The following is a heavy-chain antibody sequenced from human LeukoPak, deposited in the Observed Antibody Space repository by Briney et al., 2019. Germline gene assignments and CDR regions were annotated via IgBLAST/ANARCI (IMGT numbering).Heavy chain of an antibody. CDR3: ARDSLYGVVDY. J-gene: IGHJ4*02. D-gene: IGHD4-17*01. V-gene: IGHV1-46*01. CDR1: GYTFTSHG. Sequence: ASVKVSCKAAGYTFTSHGFIWLRQAPGQGLEWMGIINPSGGSTSYAQKFQGRVTMTRDTSTSTVYMYLSSLRSEDTAVYYCARDSLYGVVDYWGQGTLVTVSS. CDR2: INPSGGST.